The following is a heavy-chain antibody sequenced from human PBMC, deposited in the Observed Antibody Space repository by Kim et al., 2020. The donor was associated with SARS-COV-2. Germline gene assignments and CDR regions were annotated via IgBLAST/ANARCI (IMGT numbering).Heavy chain of an antibody. J-gene: IGHJ4*01. CDR2: INDSGGGGKT. Sequence: GGSLRLSCAASGFTFSSYVMTWVRQAPGKGLEWVSTINDSGGGGKTYYADSVKGRFTISRDNSKNTLYLQMDSLRAEDTAIYYCAKDEVRGSFIFDSWG. D-gene: IGHD3-10*01. CDR1: GFTFSSYV. V-gene: IGHV3-23*01. CDR3: AKDEVRGSFIFDS.